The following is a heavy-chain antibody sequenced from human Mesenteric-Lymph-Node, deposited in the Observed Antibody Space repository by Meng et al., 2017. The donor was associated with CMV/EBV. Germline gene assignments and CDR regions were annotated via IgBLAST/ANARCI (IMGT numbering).Heavy chain of an antibody. CDR3: ARDRLYYYDSTGWGAFDI. CDR2: ISVYNGNT. D-gene: IGHD3-22*01. V-gene: IGHV1-18*04. CDR1: GYSFSNYG. Sequence: ASVKVSCKASGYSFSNYGISWVRQAPGQGLEWMGWISVYNGNTNYVQKIQDRVTMTTDTSTSTAYMELRSLRSEDTAVYYCARDRLYYYDSTGWGAFDIWGQGTMVTVSS. J-gene: IGHJ3*02.